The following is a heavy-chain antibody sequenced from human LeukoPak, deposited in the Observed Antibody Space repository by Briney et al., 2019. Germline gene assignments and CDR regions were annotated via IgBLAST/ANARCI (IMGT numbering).Heavy chain of an antibody. D-gene: IGHD6-13*01. J-gene: IGHJ3*02. Sequence: PSETLSLTCAVYGGSFSGYYWSWIRQPPGKGLEWIGEINHSGSTNYNPSLKSRVTISVDTSKNQFSLKLSSVTAADTAVYYCASSPSTGIAAAVGAFDIWGQGTMVTVSS. CDR2: INHSGST. V-gene: IGHV4-34*01. CDR1: GGSFSGYY. CDR3: ASSPSTGIAAAVGAFDI.